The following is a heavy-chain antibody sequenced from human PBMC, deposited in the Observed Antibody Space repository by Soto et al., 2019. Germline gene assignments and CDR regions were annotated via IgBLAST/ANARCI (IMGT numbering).Heavy chain of an antibody. V-gene: IGHV1-69*06. D-gene: IGHD3-10*01. CDR1: GGTFSSYS. J-gene: IGHJ4*02. CDR3: AREGDYYGSGSYFDY. CDR2: IIPIFGTA. Sequence: SVKVSCKASGGTFSSYSISWVLQAPGQGLEWMGGIIPIFGTANYAQKFQGRVTITADKSTSTAYMELSSLRSEDTAVYYCAREGDYYGSGSYFDYWGQGTLVTVSS.